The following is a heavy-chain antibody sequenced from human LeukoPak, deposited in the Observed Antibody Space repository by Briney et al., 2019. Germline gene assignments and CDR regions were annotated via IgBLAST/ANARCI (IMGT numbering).Heavy chain of an antibody. CDR1: GFTFSSYA. Sequence: PGGSLRLSCAASGFTFSSYAMSWVRQAPGKGLEWVSAIFGSGGSTYYADSVKGRFTISRYNSNNTLYLQMNTLRADDTAVYYCAKDSLGGYTYGWGVFDIWGQGTMVAVSP. CDR2: IFGSGGST. J-gene: IGHJ3*02. V-gene: IGHV3-23*01. D-gene: IGHD5-18*01. CDR3: AKDSLGGYTYGWGVFDI.